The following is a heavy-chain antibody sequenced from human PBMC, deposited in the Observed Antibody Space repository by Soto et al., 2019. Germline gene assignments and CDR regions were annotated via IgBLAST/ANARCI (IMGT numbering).Heavy chain of an antibody. J-gene: IGHJ4*02. CDR2: IWYDGSNK. CDR1: GFTFSSYG. Sequence: PGGSLRLSCAASGFTFSSYGMHWVRQAPGKGLEWVAVIWYDGSNKYYADSVKGRFTISRDNSKNTLYLQMNSLRAEDTAVYYCARYYYGSGSYYKLLDYWGQGTLVTVSS. V-gene: IGHV3-33*08. CDR3: ARYYYGSGSYYKLLDY. D-gene: IGHD3-10*01.